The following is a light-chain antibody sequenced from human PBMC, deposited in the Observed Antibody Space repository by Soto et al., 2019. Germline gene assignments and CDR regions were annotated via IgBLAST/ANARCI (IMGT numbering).Light chain of an antibody. CDR2: DAS. V-gene: IGKV3-11*01. CDR3: QQYNNWLRT. CDR1: QSVSSY. Sequence: EIVLTQSPATLSLSPGERATLSCRASQSVSSYLAWYQQKPGQAPRLLIYDASNRATGIPARFSGSGSGTDFTLTISSLEPEDCTVYYCQQYNNWLRTFGQGTKVEIK. J-gene: IGKJ1*01.